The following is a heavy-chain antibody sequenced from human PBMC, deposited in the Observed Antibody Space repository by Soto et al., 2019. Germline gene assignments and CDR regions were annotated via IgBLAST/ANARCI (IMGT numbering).Heavy chain of an antibody. D-gene: IGHD1-26*01. Sequence: GGSLRRSGAASVFPFSSYGMHWVRQAPGKGLGWGAIISYDASDKYYADSVKGRFTISRHKSKDTLYLQMNSLRAEDTAVYYCPKGSYSGSYSDFDYWGQGTRVTVSS. CDR3: PKGSYSGSYSDFDY. V-gene: IGHV3-30*18. J-gene: IGHJ4*02. CDR1: VFPFSSYG. CDR2: ISYDASDK.